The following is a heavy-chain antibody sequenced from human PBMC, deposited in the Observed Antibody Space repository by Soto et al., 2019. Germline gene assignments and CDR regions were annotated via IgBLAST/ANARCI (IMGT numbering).Heavy chain of an antibody. CDR1: GYTFTSYG. J-gene: IGHJ4*02. Sequence: QVQLVQSGAEVKKPGASVKVSCKASGYTFTSYGINWVRQAPGQGLEWMGWISAYNGNTHYAQKLQGRVTMTTDTSTSTDYMELRSMRSGDTAVYYCARVQSGYDFAYWGQGTLATVSS. V-gene: IGHV1-18*01. CDR2: ISAYNGNT. D-gene: IGHD5-12*01. CDR3: ARVQSGYDFAY.